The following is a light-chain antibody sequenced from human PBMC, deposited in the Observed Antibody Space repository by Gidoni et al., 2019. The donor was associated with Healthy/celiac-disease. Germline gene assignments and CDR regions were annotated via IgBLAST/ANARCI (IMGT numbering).Light chain of an antibody. V-gene: IGKV3-15*01. CDR3: QQYNNWPPMT. CDR1: QSVSSN. CDR2: GAS. Sequence: EIVMTQSPATLSVSPGERATLSCRASQSVSSNLAWYQQKPGQAPRILIYGASTRAPGIPARFSSSGSGTEFTLTISSLQSEDFAVYYCQQYNNWPPMTFGGGTKVEIK. J-gene: IGKJ4*01.